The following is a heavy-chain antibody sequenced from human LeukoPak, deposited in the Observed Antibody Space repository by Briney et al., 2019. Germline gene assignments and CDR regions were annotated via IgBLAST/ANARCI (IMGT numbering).Heavy chain of an antibody. V-gene: IGHV4-39*07. CDR2: INHSGST. Sequence: SETLSLTCNVSGGSISSSSYYWGWIRQPPGKGLEWIGEINHSGSTNYNPSLKSRVTISVDTSKNQFSLKLSSVTAADTAVYYCAILPAVAGARAAFSDAFDIWGQGTMVTVSS. J-gene: IGHJ3*02. CDR3: AILPAVAGARAAFSDAFDI. D-gene: IGHD6-19*01. CDR1: GGSISSSSYY.